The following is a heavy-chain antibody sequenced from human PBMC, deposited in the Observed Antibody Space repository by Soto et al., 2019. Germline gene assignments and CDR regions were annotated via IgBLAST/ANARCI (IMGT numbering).Heavy chain of an antibody. D-gene: IGHD3-9*01. CDR1: DDSINSDQYY. CDR3: ARLEGLATISYSFDF. Sequence: QLQLQESGPGLVKPSETLSLTCSVSDDSINSDQYYWGWIRQPPGKGLEWIGSSYYRGNAYYNPSLQTRFTIPLDKSKSQFSLKLNSVTAADSAVYFCARLEGLATISYSFDFWGPGALVTVSS. J-gene: IGHJ4*02. V-gene: IGHV4-39*01. CDR2: SYYRGNA.